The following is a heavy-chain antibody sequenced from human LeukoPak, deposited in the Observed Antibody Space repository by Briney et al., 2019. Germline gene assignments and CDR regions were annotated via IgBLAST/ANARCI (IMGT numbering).Heavy chain of an antibody. Sequence: SVKVSCKASGYTFTGYYMHWVRQAPGQGLEWMGWINPNSGGTNYAQKFQGRVTMTRDTSISTAYMELSRLRSDDTAVYYCARDKDLGIAAGAGLSDPWGQGTLVTVSS. V-gene: IGHV1-2*02. CDR3: ARDKDLGIAAGAGLSDP. J-gene: IGHJ5*02. CDR1: GYTFTGYY. CDR2: INPNSGGT. D-gene: IGHD6-13*01.